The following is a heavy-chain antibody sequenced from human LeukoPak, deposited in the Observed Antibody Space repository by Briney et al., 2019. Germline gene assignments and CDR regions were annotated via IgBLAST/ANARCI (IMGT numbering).Heavy chain of an antibody. Sequence: GGSLRLSCAASGFTFSGSAMHWVRQAPGKGLEWVGRIRSKASSYATAYAASVQGRFTISRDDSKNTAYLQMNSLKTEDTAVYYCTTPRAGIVATSPTQDYYYYYMDVWGKGTTVTVSS. V-gene: IGHV3-73*01. CDR1: GFTFSGSA. CDR3: TTPRAGIVATSPTQDYYYYYMDV. CDR2: IRSKASSYAT. J-gene: IGHJ6*03. D-gene: IGHD5-12*01.